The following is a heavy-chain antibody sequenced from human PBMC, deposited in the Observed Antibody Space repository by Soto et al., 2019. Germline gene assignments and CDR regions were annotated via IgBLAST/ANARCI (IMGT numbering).Heavy chain of an antibody. CDR3: ARQNPRGGIIAAAGQFDY. V-gene: IGHV3-7*01. CDR2: IKQDGSEK. D-gene: IGHD6-13*01. Sequence: QPGGSLRLSCAASGFTFSSYWMSWVRQAPGKGLEWVANIKQDGSEKYYVDSVKGRFTISRDNAKNSLYLQMNSLRAEDTAVYYCARQNPRGGIIAAAGQFDYWGQGTLVTVSS. CDR1: GFTFSSYW. J-gene: IGHJ4*02.